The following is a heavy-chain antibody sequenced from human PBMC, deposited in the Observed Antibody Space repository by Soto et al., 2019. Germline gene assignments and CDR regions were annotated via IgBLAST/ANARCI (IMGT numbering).Heavy chain of an antibody. CDR3: AREPRSFIGGSCSSMGDAFDI. CDR1: GFTVTDIY. CDR2: IYKDFT. V-gene: IGHV3-66*01. J-gene: IGHJ3*02. D-gene: IGHD2-15*01. Sequence: EVQLVESGGGLVQPGGSLRLSCVASGFTVTDIYMNWVRQPPGKGLEWVSVIYKDFTDYADFGNGRFSVSTDSSKNALYLQIDNLSAEDTAVYYCAREPRSFIGGSCSSMGDAFDIWGQGAMVNVSS.